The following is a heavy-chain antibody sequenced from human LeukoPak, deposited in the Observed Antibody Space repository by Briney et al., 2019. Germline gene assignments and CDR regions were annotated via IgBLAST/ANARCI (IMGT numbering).Heavy chain of an antibody. J-gene: IGHJ6*03. CDR1: GLSVADTY. D-gene: IGHD1-14*01. Sequence: PGGSLRLSCAVSGLSVADTYMAWVRQAPGKGLEWVATLCIAGESYYADSVRGRFNISRDNSENTLYLQMTTVRDDDTAIYYCAAGFRSEFIYFYLHVWGKGTPVTVSS. CDR3: AAGFRSEFIYFYLHV. CDR2: LCIAGES. V-gene: IGHV3-53*01.